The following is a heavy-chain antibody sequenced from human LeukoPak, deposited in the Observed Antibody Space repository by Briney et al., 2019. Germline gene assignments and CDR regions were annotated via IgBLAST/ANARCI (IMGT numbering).Heavy chain of an antibody. V-gene: IGHV4-34*01. CDR1: DGSITNY. CDR2: INHSGST. D-gene: IGHD3-3*01. CDR3: ARGNYHLNWFDP. Sequence: SETLSLTCTVSDGSITNYWSWIRQPPGKGLEWIGEINHSGSTNYNPSLKSRVTISVDTSKNQFSLKLSSVTAADTAVYYCARGNYHLNWFDPWGQGTLVTVSS. J-gene: IGHJ5*02.